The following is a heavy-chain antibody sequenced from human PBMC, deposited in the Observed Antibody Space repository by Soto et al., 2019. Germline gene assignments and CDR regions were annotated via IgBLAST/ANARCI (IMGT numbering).Heavy chain of an antibody. V-gene: IGHV1-18*01. D-gene: IGHD2-2*01. J-gene: IGHJ6*03. CDR1: GYTFTSYG. Sequence: ASVKVSCKASGYTFTSYGISWVRQAPGQGLEWMGWISAYNGNTNYAQKLQGRVTMTTDTSTSTAYMELRSLRSDDTAVYYCAREKRGCSSTSCYYYYYYMDVWGKRTTVTVSS. CDR3: AREKRGCSSTSCYYYYYYMDV. CDR2: ISAYNGNT.